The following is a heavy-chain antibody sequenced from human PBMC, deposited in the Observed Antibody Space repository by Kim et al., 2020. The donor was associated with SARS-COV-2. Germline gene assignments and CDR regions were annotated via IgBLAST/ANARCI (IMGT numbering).Heavy chain of an antibody. CDR2: INHSGST. CDR3: ARDGGSYYVAKWYQAKGYYYGMDV. V-gene: IGHV4-34*01. D-gene: IGHD1-26*01. CDR1: GGSFSGYY. Sequence: SETLSLTCAVYGGSFSGYYWSWIRQPPGKGLEWIGEINHSGSTNYNPSLKSRVTISVDTSKNQFSLKLSSVTAADTAVYYCARDGGSYYVAKWYQAKGYYYGMDVWGQGTTVTVSS. J-gene: IGHJ6*02.